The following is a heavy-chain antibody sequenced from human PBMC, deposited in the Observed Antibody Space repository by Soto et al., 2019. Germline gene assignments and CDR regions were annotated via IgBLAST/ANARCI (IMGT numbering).Heavy chain of an antibody. V-gene: IGHV3-23*01. D-gene: IGHD1-1*01. J-gene: IGHJ4*02. CDR3: AKGRSDDGNDGYSYDY. CDR2: ISGFGGST. CDR1: GFTLSRYS. Sequence: EVHLLESGGALVQRGGSLRLSCAASGFTLSRYSMSWVRQAPGKGLEWVSGISGFGGSTYYADSVKGRFTISRDNSKNDLDLQINSLRAEDTAKYYCAKGRSDDGNDGYSYDYWGQGTLVTVSS.